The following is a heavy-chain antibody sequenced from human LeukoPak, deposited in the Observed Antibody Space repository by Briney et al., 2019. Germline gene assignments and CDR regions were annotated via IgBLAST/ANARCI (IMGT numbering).Heavy chain of an antibody. CDR2: INPNSGGT. Sequence: ASVKVSCKASGYTFTGYYMHWVRQAPGQGLEWMGRINPNSGGTNYPQKLQGRVTMTTDTSTSTAYMELRSLRSDDTAVYYCAREGYCSSTSCYTSVYYYSGMDVWGQGTTVTVSS. J-gene: IGHJ6*02. V-gene: IGHV1-2*06. D-gene: IGHD2-2*02. CDR1: GYTFTGYY. CDR3: AREGYCSSTSCYTSVYYYSGMDV.